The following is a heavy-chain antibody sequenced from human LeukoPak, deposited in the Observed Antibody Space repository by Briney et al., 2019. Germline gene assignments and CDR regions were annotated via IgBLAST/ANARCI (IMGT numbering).Heavy chain of an antibody. CDR3: ARQVTMIPPFDY. J-gene: IGHJ4*02. V-gene: IGHV5-51*01. Sequence: GESLKISCKGSGYSFASYWIGWVCQRPGKGLEWMGVIYPGDSYTTYSPSFQGQVTISADKSISTPYLQWSSLKASDTAMYYCARQVTMIPPFDYWGQGTLVTVSS. CDR1: GYSFASYW. D-gene: IGHD3-22*01. CDR2: IYPGDSYT.